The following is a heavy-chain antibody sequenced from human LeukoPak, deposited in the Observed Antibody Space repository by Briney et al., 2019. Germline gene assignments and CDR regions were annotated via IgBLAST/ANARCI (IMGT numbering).Heavy chain of an antibody. V-gene: IGHV4-4*02. J-gene: IGHJ4*02. CDR2: IYHSGST. CDR3: ARAIFGVVIATYFDY. CDR1: GSSISSSNW. Sequence: PSETLSLTCAVSGSSISSSNWWSWVRQPPGKGLEWIGEIYHSGSTNYNPSLKSRVTISVDKSKNQFSLKLSSVTAEDTAVYYCARAIFGVVIATYFDYWGQGSLVTVSS. D-gene: IGHD3-3*01.